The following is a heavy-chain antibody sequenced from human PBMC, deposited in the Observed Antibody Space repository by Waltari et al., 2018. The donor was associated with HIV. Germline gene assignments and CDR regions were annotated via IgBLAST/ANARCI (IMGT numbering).Heavy chain of an antibody. D-gene: IGHD3-22*01. J-gene: IGHJ6*02. Sequence: EVQLVESGGGLVKPGGSLRLSCAAPGFLLHPHTMNWGRQAPGKGLEWVASISDNYMFYRGSLKGRFTISRDNAKNSLFLEMSSLRVEDTAVYYCAGGQVIVGGWRHYFGMEVWGQGTTVTVS. V-gene: IGHV3-21*02. CDR1: GFLLHPHT. CDR3: AGGQVIVGGWRHYFGMEV. CDR2: ISDNYM.